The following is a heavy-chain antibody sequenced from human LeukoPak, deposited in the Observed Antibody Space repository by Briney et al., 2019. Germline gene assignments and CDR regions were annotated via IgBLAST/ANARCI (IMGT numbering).Heavy chain of an antibody. CDR1: GFTFSDAS. Sequence: GGSLRLSCVGSGFTFSDASMSWVRQAPGKGPEWVGHIKSKISGGTTEYAAPVKGRFTISRDDSKNTMDLQMDSLKTEDTAVYLCMWRFRGHGGQGTLVTVSS. V-gene: IGHV3-15*01. CDR2: IKSKISGGTT. D-gene: IGHD2-21*01. J-gene: IGHJ4*02. CDR3: MWRFRGH.